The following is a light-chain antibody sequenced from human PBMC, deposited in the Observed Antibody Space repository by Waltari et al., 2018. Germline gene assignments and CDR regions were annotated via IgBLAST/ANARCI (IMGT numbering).Light chain of an antibody. CDR1: SSDVGVYNY. J-gene: IGLJ3*02. Sequence: QSALTQPASLSGSPGPSITSPCSGSSSDVGVYNYVSWYQQHPGKAPRLLIHDVSIRPSGVSNRFSGSKSGNTASLAISGLQAEDEADYYCSSYTITNTRVFGGGTKVTVL. CDR2: DVS. CDR3: SSYTITNTRV. V-gene: IGLV2-14*03.